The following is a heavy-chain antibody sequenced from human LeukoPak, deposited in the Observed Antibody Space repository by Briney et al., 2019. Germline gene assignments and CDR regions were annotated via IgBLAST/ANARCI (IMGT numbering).Heavy chain of an antibody. J-gene: IGHJ4*02. Sequence: GGSLRLSCAASGFTFRNFWMNWVRQAPGKRLEWVANIKDDGSEQYYVDAMKGRFTISRDNAKNSLYLHMSSLRVEDTAVYYCVKGDSEWGQGTLVTVSS. CDR2: IKDDGSEQ. D-gene: IGHD1-26*01. CDR1: GFTFRNFW. CDR3: VKGDSE. V-gene: IGHV3-7*01.